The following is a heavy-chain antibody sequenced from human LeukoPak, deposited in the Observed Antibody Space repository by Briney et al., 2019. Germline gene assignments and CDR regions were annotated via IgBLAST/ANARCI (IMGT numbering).Heavy chain of an antibody. CDR1: GYTFTSYD. Sequence: ASVKVSCNASGYTFTSYDINWVRQAPGQGLEWMGWMNPNRGNTGYAQKFQGRVTMTRNTSISTAYMELNSLRSEDTAVYYCARVAGTMVRGVIGYWGQGTLVTVSS. CDR2: MNPNRGNT. J-gene: IGHJ4*02. D-gene: IGHD3-10*01. CDR3: ARVAGTMVRGVIGY. V-gene: IGHV1-8*01.